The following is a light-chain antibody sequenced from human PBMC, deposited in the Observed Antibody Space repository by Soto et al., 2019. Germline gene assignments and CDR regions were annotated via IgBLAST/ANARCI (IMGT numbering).Light chain of an antibody. CDR3: QQYDNLPPYT. Sequence: DIQMTQSPSSLSASVGDRVTITCQASQDISNYLNWYQQKPGKAPKLLIYDASNLETGVPSRFSGSVSGTDFTFTISILQPEDIATYYCQQYDNLPPYTFGQGTKLEIK. CDR2: DAS. J-gene: IGKJ2*01. V-gene: IGKV1-33*01. CDR1: QDISNY.